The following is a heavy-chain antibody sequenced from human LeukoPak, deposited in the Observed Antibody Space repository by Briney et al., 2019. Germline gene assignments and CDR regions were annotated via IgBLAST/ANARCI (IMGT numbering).Heavy chain of an antibody. Sequence: SETLSLTCTVSGGSISSYYWSWIRQPAGKGLEWIGRIYTSGSTNYNPSLKSRVTMSVDTSKNQFSLKLSPVTAADTAVYYCARRARIAVAGTRWFDPWGQGTLVTVSS. J-gene: IGHJ5*02. CDR3: ARRARIAVAGTRWFDP. D-gene: IGHD6-19*01. V-gene: IGHV4-4*07. CDR2: IYTSGST. CDR1: GGSISSYY.